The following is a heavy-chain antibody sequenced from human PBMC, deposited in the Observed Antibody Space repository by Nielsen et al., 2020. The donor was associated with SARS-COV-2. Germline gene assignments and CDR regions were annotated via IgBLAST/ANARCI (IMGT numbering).Heavy chain of an antibody. Sequence: GESLKISSAASGFTFSSYAMSWVRQAPGKGLGWVSAISGSGGSTYYADSVKGRFTISRDNSKNTLYLQMNSLRAEDTAVYYCARDIRRGGVIAAAPHNWGQGTLVTVSS. CDR3: ARDIRRGGVIAAAPHN. CDR1: GFTFSSYA. V-gene: IGHV3-23*01. CDR2: ISGSGGST. D-gene: IGHD6-13*01. J-gene: IGHJ4*02.